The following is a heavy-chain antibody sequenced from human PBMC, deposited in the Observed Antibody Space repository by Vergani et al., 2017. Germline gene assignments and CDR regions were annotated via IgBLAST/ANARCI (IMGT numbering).Heavy chain of an antibody. CDR1: GGTFSSYA. CDR2: IIPILGIA. CDR3: ARGCRDGYNSNY. V-gene: IGHV1-69*04. J-gene: IGHJ4*02. Sequence: QVQLVQSGAEVKKPGSSVKVSCKASGGTFSSYAISWVRQAPGQGLEWMGRIIPILGIANYAQKFQGRVTITADKSTSTAYMELSSLRSEDTAVYYCARGCRDGYNSNYWGQGTLVTVSS. D-gene: IGHD5-24*01.